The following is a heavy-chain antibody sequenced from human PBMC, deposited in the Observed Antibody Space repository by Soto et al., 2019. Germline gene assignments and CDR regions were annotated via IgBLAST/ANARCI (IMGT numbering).Heavy chain of an antibody. Sequence: QVQLVQSGAEVKKPGSSVKVSCKASGGTFGSFAFSWVRQAPGQGLEWMGGIIPVSGAAHYAQKFQGRVTITADKSTSTAYMELSSLRSQDTAVYYCARALGCRSTSCTLDYWGQGTRVIVSS. D-gene: IGHD2-2*01. CDR1: GGTFGSFA. CDR2: IIPVSGAA. V-gene: IGHV1-69*06. J-gene: IGHJ4*02. CDR3: ARALGCRSTSCTLDY.